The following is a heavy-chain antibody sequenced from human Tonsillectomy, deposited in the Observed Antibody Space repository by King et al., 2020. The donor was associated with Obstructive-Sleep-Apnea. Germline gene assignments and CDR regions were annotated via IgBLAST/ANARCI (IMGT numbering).Heavy chain of an antibody. D-gene: IGHD5-18*01. Sequence: QLQESGPGLVKPSETLSLTCTVSGGSLSCYYWSWIRQPPGKGLEWIGYVYYSGSTNYNPSLKSRVTISVDTSKQQFSLTLSSVTAADTAVYYCAISVDTAMVFDYWGQGTLVTVSS. J-gene: IGHJ4*02. CDR1: GGSLSCYY. CDR2: VYYSGST. CDR3: AISVDTAMVFDY. V-gene: IGHV4-59*08.